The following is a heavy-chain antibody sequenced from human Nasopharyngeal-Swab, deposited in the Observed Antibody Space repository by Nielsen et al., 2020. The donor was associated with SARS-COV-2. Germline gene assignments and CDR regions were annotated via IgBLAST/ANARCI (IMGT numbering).Heavy chain of an antibody. Sequence: GESLKISCAASGFTFSSSAISWVRQAPGMGLEWVSVIGAAGNTIYADSVKGRFTISRDNSKNTVYLQMDSLSAEDTAIYYCAKDIFGWTFDIWGQGTMVTVSS. CDR1: GFTFSSSA. CDR2: IGAAGNT. D-gene: IGHD2-21*01. J-gene: IGHJ3*02. CDR3: AKDIFGWTFDI. V-gene: IGHV3-23*01.